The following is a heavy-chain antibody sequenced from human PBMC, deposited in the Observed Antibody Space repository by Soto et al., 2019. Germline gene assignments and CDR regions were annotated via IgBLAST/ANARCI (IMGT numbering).Heavy chain of an antibody. CDR1: GGSISSISYY. D-gene: IGHD4-17*01. CDR3: ARHDVSYGDYAWFDP. CDR2: IYYSGST. J-gene: IGHJ5*02. V-gene: IGHV4-39*01. Sequence: SETLSLTCTVSGGSISSISYYWGWIRQPPGKGLEWIGSIYYSGSTYYKPSLKSRVTISVDTSKNQFSLKLSSVTAADTAVYYCARHDVSYGDYAWFDPWGQGTLVTVS.